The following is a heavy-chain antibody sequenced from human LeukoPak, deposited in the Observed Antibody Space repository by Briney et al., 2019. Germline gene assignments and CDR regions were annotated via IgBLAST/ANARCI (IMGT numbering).Heavy chain of an antibody. CDR1: GFTFSSHR. Sequence: GGSLRLSCAASGFTFSSHRMNWVRQAPGKGLEWVSSISSSSSYIYYADSVKGRFTISRDNAKNSLYLQMNSLRAEDTAVYYCARVLAAAANWFDPWGQGTLVTVSS. D-gene: IGHD6-13*01. V-gene: IGHV3-21*04. J-gene: IGHJ5*02. CDR2: ISSSSSYI. CDR3: ARVLAAAANWFDP.